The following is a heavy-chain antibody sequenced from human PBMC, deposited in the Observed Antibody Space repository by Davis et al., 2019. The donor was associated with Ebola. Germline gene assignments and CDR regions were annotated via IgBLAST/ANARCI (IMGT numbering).Heavy chain of an antibody. CDR3: AAFTAAAGSY. Sequence: AASVKVSCKASGGTFSTFAIDWVRQAPGQGLEWMGGIIPIFGTTNYAQKFQGRVTITRDMSTSTAYMELSSLRSEDTAVYYCAAFTAAAGSYWGQGTLVTVSS. V-gene: IGHV1-69*05. CDR2: IIPIFGTT. D-gene: IGHD6-13*01. CDR1: GGTFSTFA. J-gene: IGHJ4*02.